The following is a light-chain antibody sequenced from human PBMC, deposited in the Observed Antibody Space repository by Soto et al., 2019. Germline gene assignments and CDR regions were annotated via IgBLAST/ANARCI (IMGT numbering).Light chain of an antibody. CDR3: QHYDSYSPTWT. J-gene: IGKJ1*01. Sequence: DIQLTQSPSTPSASVGDRVSITCRASQSIGDWLAWYQQKPGKAPKLLIYKASNLQSGVPSRFSGSGSGTDVTLTISSLQPDDFETYYCQHYDSYSPTWTFGQGTKVDIK. CDR2: KAS. CDR1: QSIGDW. V-gene: IGKV1-5*03.